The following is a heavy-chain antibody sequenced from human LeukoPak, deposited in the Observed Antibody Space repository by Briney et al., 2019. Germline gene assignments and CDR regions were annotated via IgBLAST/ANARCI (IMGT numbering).Heavy chain of an antibody. D-gene: IGHD1-7*01. CDR1: GGSISSYY. V-gene: IGHV4-59*01. J-gene: IGHJ4*02. Sequence: SETLSLTCTVSGGSISSYYWSWIRQPPGKGLEWIGYIYYSGSTKYNPSLKSRVTISVDASKTQFSLKLNSVAAADTAVYYCARGSRELYYFDYWGQGTLVTVSS. CDR2: IYYSGST. CDR3: ARGSRELYYFDY.